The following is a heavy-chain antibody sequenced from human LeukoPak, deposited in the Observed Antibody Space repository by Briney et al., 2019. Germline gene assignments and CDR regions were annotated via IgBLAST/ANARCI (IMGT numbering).Heavy chain of an antibody. Sequence: PSQTLSLTCAVSGGSISSGGYSWSWIRQPPGKGLEWIGYIYHSGSTYYNPSLKSRVTISVDTSKNQFSLKLSSVTAADTAVYYCARGPHEGYCSSTSCQNWFDPWGQGTLVTVSS. CDR2: IYHSGST. V-gene: IGHV4-30-2*05. J-gene: IGHJ5*02. D-gene: IGHD2-2*01. CDR1: GGSISSGGYS. CDR3: ARGPHEGYCSSTSCQNWFDP.